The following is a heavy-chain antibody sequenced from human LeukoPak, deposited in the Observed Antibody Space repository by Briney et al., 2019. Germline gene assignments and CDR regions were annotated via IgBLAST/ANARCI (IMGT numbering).Heavy chain of an antibody. D-gene: IGHD3-9*01. J-gene: IGHJ3*02. CDR3: ARDNGDYDILTGHDAFDI. CDR1: GFTLSSFE. CDR2: ISSSGSTI. V-gene: IGHV3-48*03. Sequence: PGGSLRLSCAASGFTLSSFEMNWVRQAPGKGLEWVSYISSSGSTIYYADSVKGRFTISRDNAKNSLYLQMNSLRAEDTAVYYCARDNGDYDILTGHDAFDIWGQGTMVTVSS.